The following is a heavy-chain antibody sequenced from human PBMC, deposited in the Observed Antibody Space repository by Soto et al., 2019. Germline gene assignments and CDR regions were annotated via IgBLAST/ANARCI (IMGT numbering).Heavy chain of an antibody. D-gene: IGHD5-18*01. CDR1: GDSVSSGSYY. J-gene: IGHJ4*02. Sequence: SETLSLTCTVSGDSVSSGSYYWTWIRQPPGKGLEWVGYIYYSGSTNYNPSLKSRVTISADTSKNQFSLKLTSVTAADTAVYYCARDIRGYSRAFDYWGQGTLVTVSS. CDR2: IYYSGST. CDR3: ARDIRGYSRAFDY. V-gene: IGHV4-61*01.